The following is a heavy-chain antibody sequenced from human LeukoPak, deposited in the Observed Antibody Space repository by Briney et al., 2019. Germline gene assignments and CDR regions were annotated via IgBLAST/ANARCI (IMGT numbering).Heavy chain of an antibody. CDR2: INHSGST. CDR1: GGSFSGYY. CDR3: ASENYGSGSSGAFDI. Sequence: PSETLSLTCAVYGGSFSGYYWSWIRQPPGKGLEWIGEINHSGSTNYNPSLKSRVTISVDTSKNQFSLKLSSVTAADTAVYYCASENYGSGSSGAFDIWGQGTMVTVSS. V-gene: IGHV4-34*01. D-gene: IGHD3-10*01. J-gene: IGHJ3*02.